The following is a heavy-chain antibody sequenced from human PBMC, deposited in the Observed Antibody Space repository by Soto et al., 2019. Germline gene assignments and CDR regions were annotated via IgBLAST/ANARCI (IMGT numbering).Heavy chain of an antibody. V-gene: IGHV1-18*04. D-gene: IGHD2-15*01. J-gene: IGHJ4*02. Sequence: ASVKVSCKASGYTFTTYGFNWVRQAPGQGLEWMGWISPYNGDTNYAQNFQGRVTLTTDTSTSTAYMELRSLTSDDTAVYYCARTPRAQMIVLESATRFDYWGQGTLVTVSS. CDR3: ARTPRAQMIVLESATRFDY. CDR2: ISPYNGDT. CDR1: GYTFTTYG.